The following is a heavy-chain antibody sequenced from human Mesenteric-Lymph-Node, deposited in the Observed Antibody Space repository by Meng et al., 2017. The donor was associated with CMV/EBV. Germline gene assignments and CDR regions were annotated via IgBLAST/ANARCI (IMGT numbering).Heavy chain of an antibody. D-gene: IGHD4-23*01. V-gene: IGHV4-34*01. CDR1: GGCFSGYY. CDR2: INHSGST. CDR3: ARHQRWLKSEGGFNY. J-gene: IGHJ4*02. Sequence: QVRIHTCGSGLLKPSEPLSLTCAVYGGCFSGYYWRWIRQPPGKGLEWIGEINHSGSTNYNPSLKSRVTISVDTSKNQFSLKLSSVTAADTAVYYCARHQRWLKSEGGFNYWGQGTLVTASS.